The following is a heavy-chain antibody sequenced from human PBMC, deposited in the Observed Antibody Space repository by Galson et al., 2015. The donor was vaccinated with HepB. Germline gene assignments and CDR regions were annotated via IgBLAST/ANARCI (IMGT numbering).Heavy chain of an antibody. CDR2: IGVSSSKT. CDR1: GFTFSSLG. J-gene: IGHJ4*02. CDR3: AKGTPNIDY. V-gene: IGHV3-23*01. Sequence: SLRLSCAASGFTFSSLGMTWVRQAPGKGLECVSAIGVSSSKTDYVESVKGRFTISRDNSKNMLYLQMNNLRVEDTAVYYCAKGTPNIDYWGQGTLITASS.